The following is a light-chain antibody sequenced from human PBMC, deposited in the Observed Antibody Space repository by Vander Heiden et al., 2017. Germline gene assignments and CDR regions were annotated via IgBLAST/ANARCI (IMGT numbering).Light chain of an antibody. V-gene: IGLV1-44*01. CDR2: LDD. CDR1: SSNIGSSS. J-gene: IGLJ3*02. CDR3: ATWDGSLDGPV. Sequence: QSVLTQPPSASGTPGQRVTLSCSGTSSNIGSSSVNWYQQLPGTAPKLLIYLDDKRPSGVPERFSGVKSGTAASLAISGLQSEDEADYYCATWDGSLDGPVFGGGTKLTVL.